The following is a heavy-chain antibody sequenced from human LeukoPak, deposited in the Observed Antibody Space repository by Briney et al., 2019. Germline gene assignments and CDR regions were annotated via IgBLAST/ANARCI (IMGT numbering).Heavy chain of an antibody. J-gene: IGHJ4*02. CDR1: GFTFSIYS. CDR3: AKDLGSSGYYPAFDY. CDR2: IDSSGRST. D-gene: IGHD3-22*01. V-gene: IGHV3-64*04. Sequence: GGSLRLSCSASGFTFSIYSMHWVRQVPGKGLEYVSAIDSSGRSTYYADSVKGRFTISRDNSKNTLYLQMNSLRAEDTAVYYCAKDLGSSGYYPAFDYWGQGTLVTVSS.